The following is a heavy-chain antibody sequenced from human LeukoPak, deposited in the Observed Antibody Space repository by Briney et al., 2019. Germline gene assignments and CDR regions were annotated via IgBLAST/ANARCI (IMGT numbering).Heavy chain of an antibody. Sequence: KPSESLSLSCAVSGFTISSSSYYWVRIAQRPGQELEWIMSNYYSGSTYDNLSLKSRVTISVDTSKNQFSLKLSSVPAADTAVYYCASLRGDYYVSSGYVDYWGQGTLVTVSS. CDR2: NYYSGST. CDR1: GFTISSSSYY. J-gene: IGHJ4*02. D-gene: IGHD3-22*01. V-gene: IGHV4-39*01. CDR3: ASLRGDYYVSSGYVDY.